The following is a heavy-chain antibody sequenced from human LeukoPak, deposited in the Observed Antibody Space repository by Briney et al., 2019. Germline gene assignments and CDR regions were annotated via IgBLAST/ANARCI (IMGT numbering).Heavy chain of an antibody. CDR3: AKDGTWYSSGWSGNWFDP. V-gene: IGHV3-48*04. J-gene: IGHJ5*02. Sequence: GGSLRLSCAASGFTFSSYWMSWVRQAPGKGLEWVSSISRGGSTKYYADSVKGRFTISRDNAKNSLFLQMNSLRAEDTAVYYCAKDGTWYSSGWSGNWFDPWGQGTLVTVSS. D-gene: IGHD6-19*01. CDR2: ISRGGSTK. CDR1: GFTFSSYW.